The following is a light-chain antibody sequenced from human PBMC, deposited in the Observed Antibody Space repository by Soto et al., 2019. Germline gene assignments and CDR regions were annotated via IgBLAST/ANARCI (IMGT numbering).Light chain of an antibody. CDR3: QQYSDLRAQ. J-gene: IGKJ1*01. CDR2: GAS. V-gene: IGKV3-15*01. Sequence: EIVMTQSPATLSVSPGERATLFCRASHSVSSSLAWYQQKPGQAPRLLIHGASTRATGIPARFSGSGSGTEFTLTISSLQSEDFAVYYCQQYSDLRAQFVLGTKV. CDR1: HSVSSS.